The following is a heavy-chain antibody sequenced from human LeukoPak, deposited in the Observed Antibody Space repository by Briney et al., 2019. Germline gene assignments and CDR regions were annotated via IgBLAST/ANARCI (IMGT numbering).Heavy chain of an antibody. D-gene: IGHD6-13*01. Sequence: ASVKVSCKASGYTFTNHAMHWVRQAPGQGPEWMGWINTADGNTKYSQKFQGRVTITRDTFARTVYLELTSLRSEDTAVYYCARPGASSPGNWFAPWGQGTLVTVSS. J-gene: IGHJ5*02. V-gene: IGHV1-3*04. CDR3: ARPGASSPGNWFAP. CDR2: INTADGNT. CDR1: GYTFTNHA.